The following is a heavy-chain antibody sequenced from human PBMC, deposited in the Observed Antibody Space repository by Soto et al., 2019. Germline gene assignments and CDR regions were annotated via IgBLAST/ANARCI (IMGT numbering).Heavy chain of an antibody. CDR1: GYTFTGYY. D-gene: IGHD3-3*01. CDR2: INPNGGGT. CDR3: ARGAIQYDFWSGYPTNWFDP. J-gene: IGHJ5*02. V-gene: IGHV1-2*02. Sequence: GASVKVSCKASGYTFTGYYMHWVRQAPGQGLEWMGWINPNGGGTNYAQKFQGRVTMTRDTSISTAYMELSRLRSDDTAVYYCARGAIQYDFWSGYPTNWFDPWGQGTLVTVSS.